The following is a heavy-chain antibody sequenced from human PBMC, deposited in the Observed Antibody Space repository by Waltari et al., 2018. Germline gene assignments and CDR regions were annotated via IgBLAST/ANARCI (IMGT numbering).Heavy chain of an antibody. Sequence: QLQLQESGPGLVKPSETLSLTCSVSGGSITNTKHYWGWIRQPPGKGLEWIGTMSYLGATPSSPSLKSRVTISRDRSTNQLSLKLGSVTAADTAMYYCTTYIGASVGTAAFDVWGQGTMVTVSS. V-gene: IGHV4-39*01. D-gene: IGHD5-12*01. CDR1: GGSITNTKHY. CDR3: TTYIGASVGTAAFDV. CDR2: MSYLGAT. J-gene: IGHJ3*01.